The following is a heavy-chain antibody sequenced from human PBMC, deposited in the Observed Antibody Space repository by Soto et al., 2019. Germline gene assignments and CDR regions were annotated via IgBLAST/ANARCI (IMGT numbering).Heavy chain of an antibody. D-gene: IGHD3-3*01. CDR3: ARVEDFWCGYYASMDV. V-gene: IGHV3-74*01. CDR2: INSDGSDT. CDR1: GFTFSRYW. Sequence: EVQLVESGGGLVQPGGSLTLSCAASGFTFSRYWMYWVRQAPGKGLVWVSRINSDGSDTNNAGSVKGRFTISRDNAKNTLYLQMNSLRAEDTAVYYCARVEDFWCGYYASMDVWGKGTTVNVSS. J-gene: IGHJ6*03.